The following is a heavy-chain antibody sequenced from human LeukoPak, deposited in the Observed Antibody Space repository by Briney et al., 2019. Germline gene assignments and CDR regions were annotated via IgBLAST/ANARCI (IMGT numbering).Heavy chain of an antibody. V-gene: IGHV2-5*02. CDR1: GFSLSTSGVG. CDR2: IYWDDDK. CDR3: AHSGYSGCDHYSRFDY. D-gene: IGHD5-12*01. Sequence: SGPTLVKPTQTLTLTCTFSGFSLSTSGVGVGWIRQPPGKALEWLALIYWDDDKRYSPSLKSRLTITKDTSKNQVVLTMTNMDPVDTATYYCAHSGYSGCDHYSRFDYWGQGTLVTVSS. J-gene: IGHJ4*02.